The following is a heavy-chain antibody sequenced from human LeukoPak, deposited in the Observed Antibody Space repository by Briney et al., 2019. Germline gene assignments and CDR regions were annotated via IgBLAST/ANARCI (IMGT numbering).Heavy chain of an antibody. Sequence: GESLRISCKGSGYSFTSYWIGWVRQMPGKGLEWMGIIYPGDSDTRYSPSSQGQVTISADKSISTAYLQWSSLKASDTAMYYCARFRDSSSWYFDYWGQGTLVTVSS. V-gene: IGHV5-51*01. CDR2: IYPGDSDT. J-gene: IGHJ4*02. CDR1: GYSFTSYW. D-gene: IGHD6-13*01. CDR3: ARFRDSSSWYFDY.